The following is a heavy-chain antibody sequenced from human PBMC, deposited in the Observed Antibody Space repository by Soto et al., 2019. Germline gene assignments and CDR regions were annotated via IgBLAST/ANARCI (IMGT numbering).Heavy chain of an antibody. V-gene: IGHV1-18*01. CDR3: ARELRAYCSGGSCYDFDY. CDR1: GYTFTSYG. D-gene: IGHD2-15*01. Sequence: ASVKVSCKASGYTFTSYGISWVRQAPGQGLEWMGWISAYNGNTNYAQKLQGRVTMTTDTSTSTAYMELRGLRSDDTAVYYCARELRAYCSGGSCYDFDYWGQGTLVTVSA. CDR2: ISAYNGNT. J-gene: IGHJ4*02.